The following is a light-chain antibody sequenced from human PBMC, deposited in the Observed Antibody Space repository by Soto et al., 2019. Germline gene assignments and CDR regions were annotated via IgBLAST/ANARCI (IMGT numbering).Light chain of an antibody. CDR3: QQYNCYDMWT. Sequence: DIQMTQSPSTLSASVGDRVIITCRASHSISKWLAWYQQKPGKAPKLLIYGASSLESGVPSRFSGSGSGTEFTLTISSRQPDDFAPDYCQQYNCYDMWTFGQGTKVDIK. J-gene: IGKJ1*01. CDR2: GAS. V-gene: IGKV1-5*01. CDR1: HSISKW.